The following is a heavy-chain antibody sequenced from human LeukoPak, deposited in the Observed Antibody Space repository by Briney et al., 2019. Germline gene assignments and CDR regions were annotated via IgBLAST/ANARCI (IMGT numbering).Heavy chain of an antibody. D-gene: IGHD6-19*01. CDR3: ARHGRAVAGKRGTYYFDY. Sequence: PSETLSLTCTVSGGSISSYYWSWIRQPPGKGLEWIGYIYYSGSTNYNPSLKSRVTISVDTSKNQFSLKLSSVTAADTAVYYCARHGRAVAGKRGTYYFDYWGQGTLVTVSS. V-gene: IGHV4-59*08. CDR2: IYYSGST. J-gene: IGHJ4*02. CDR1: GGSISSYY.